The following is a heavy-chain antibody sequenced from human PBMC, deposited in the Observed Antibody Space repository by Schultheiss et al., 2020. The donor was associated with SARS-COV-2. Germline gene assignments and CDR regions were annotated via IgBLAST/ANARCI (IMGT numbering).Heavy chain of an antibody. J-gene: IGHJ3*02. D-gene: IGHD3-22*01. CDR3: ARDRRIDYYDRTYAFDI. CDR1: GGSFSGYY. CDR2: IYYSGST. V-gene: IGHV4-59*01. Sequence: ESLRLSCAVYGGSFSGYYWSWIRQPPGKGLEWIGYIYYSGSTNYNPSLKSRVTISVDTSKNQFSLKLSSVTAADTAVYYCARDRRIDYYDRTYAFDIWGQGTMVTVSS.